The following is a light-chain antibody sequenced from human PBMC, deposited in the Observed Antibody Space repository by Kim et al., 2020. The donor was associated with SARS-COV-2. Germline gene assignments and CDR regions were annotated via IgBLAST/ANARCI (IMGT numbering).Light chain of an antibody. V-gene: IGLV3-21*04. CDR1: NIGSKS. Sequence: SYELTQPPSVSVAPGKTARITCGGNNIGSKSVHWYQQKPGQAPVLVISYDTDRPSRIPERFSGSNSGDMATLTISRVEAGDEADYYCHVWDSSSDHWVFGGGTQLTVL. CDR3: HVWDSSSDHWV. J-gene: IGLJ3*02. CDR2: YDT.